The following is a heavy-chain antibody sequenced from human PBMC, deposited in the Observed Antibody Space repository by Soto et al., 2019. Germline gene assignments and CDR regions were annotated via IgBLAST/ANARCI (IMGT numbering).Heavy chain of an antibody. Sequence: GALRLSCAASGFTFSDYYMSWIRQAPGKGLEWVSDISSSGSTICYADSVKGRFTISRDNAKNSLFLQMNGLRAEDTAVYYCARDSSLYCSGGRCYVDYWGQGTLVTVSS. D-gene: IGHD2-15*01. CDR2: ISSSGSTI. CDR3: ARDSSLYCSGGRCYVDY. V-gene: IGHV3-11*01. J-gene: IGHJ4*02. CDR1: GFTFSDYY.